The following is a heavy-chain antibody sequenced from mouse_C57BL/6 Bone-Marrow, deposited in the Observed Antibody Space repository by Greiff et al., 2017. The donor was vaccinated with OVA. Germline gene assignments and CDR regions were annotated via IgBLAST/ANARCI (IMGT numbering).Heavy chain of an antibody. Sequence: LVESGAELARPGASVKLSCKASGYTFTSYGISWVKQRTGQGLEWIGEIYPRSGNTYYNEKFKGKATLTADKSSSTAYMELRSLTSEDSAVYFCARSDYYGSSYGYFDVWGTGTTVTVSS. V-gene: IGHV1-81*01. D-gene: IGHD1-1*01. CDR1: GYTFTSYG. CDR3: ARSDYYGSSYGYFDV. J-gene: IGHJ1*03. CDR2: IYPRSGNT.